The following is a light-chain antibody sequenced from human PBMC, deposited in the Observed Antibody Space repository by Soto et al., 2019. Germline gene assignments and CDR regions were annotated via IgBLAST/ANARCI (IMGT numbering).Light chain of an antibody. CDR3: QQRTNWRGT. J-gene: IGKJ1*01. CDR2: DTS. CDR1: ESVKNY. Sequence: EIVLTQSPATLSLSPGERGTLSCRASESVKNYLAWYQQKPGQPPRLLIYDTSIRASGVPARFSGSGSGTEFSLTISSLEPEDFAVYYCQQRTNWRGTFGQGTTVESK. V-gene: IGKV3-11*01.